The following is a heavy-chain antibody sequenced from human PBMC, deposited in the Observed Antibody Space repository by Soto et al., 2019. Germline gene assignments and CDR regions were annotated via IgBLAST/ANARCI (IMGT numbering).Heavy chain of an antibody. V-gene: IGHV3-48*03. Sequence: VGSLRLSCAASGFTFSTYEMNWVRQAPGKGLEWVSYISSSGSTIYYADSVKGRFTISRDNAKNSLYLQMNSLRAEDTAVYYCARAQEDTYGYFDSWGQGTLVTSPQ. J-gene: IGHJ4*02. D-gene: IGHD5-18*01. CDR2: ISSSGSTI. CDR3: ARAQEDTYGYFDS. CDR1: GFTFSTYE.